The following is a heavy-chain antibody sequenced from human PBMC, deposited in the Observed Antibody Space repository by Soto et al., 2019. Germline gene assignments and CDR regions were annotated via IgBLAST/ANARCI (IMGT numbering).Heavy chain of an antibody. Sequence: QVQLVESGGGVVRPGTYLRLSCAATGFSFSAHGMHWVRQAPGKGLEWLAVINDGSEEGYADSVRGRFTISRDNARNNLYLQMDNLRAEDSALYYCARDDLFVDNGLDHWGQGTLVTVSS. CDR2: INDGSEE. CDR3: ARDDLFVDNGLDH. D-gene: IGHD1-1*01. V-gene: IGHV3-33*01. J-gene: IGHJ4*02. CDR1: GFSFSAHG.